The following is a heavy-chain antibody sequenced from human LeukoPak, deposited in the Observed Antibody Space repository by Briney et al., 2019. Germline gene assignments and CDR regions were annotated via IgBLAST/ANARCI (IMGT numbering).Heavy chain of an antibody. CDR2: IRSKANSYAT. V-gene: IGHV3-73*01. CDR1: GFTFSGSA. D-gene: IGHD4-17*01. Sequence: GGSLRLSCAASGFTFSGSAIHWVRQASGKGLEWVGRIRSKANSYATSSAASVKGRFTISRDDSKNTAYLQMNSLKTEDTAVYYCTRDYGVLFDYWGQGTLVTVSS. J-gene: IGHJ4*02. CDR3: TRDYGVLFDY.